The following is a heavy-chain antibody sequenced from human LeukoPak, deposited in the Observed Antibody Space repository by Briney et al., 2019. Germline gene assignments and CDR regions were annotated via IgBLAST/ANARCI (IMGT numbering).Heavy chain of an antibody. CDR1: GGSISSSSYY. Sequence: SETLSLTCTVSGGSISSSSYYWGWIRQPPGKGLEWIGSIYYSGSTYYNPSLKSLVTISVDTSKNQFSLKLSSVTAADTAVYYCARPRGVVVVAATMWFDPWGQGTLVTVSS. CDR3: ARPRGVVVVAATMWFDP. D-gene: IGHD2-15*01. V-gene: IGHV4-39*01. CDR2: IYYSGST. J-gene: IGHJ5*02.